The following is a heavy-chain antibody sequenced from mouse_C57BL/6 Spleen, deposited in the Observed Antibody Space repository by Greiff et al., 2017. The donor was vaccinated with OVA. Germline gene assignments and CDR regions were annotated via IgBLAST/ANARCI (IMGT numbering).Heavy chain of an antibody. CDR2: IDPETGGT. D-gene: IGHD1-1*01. V-gene: IGHV1-15*01. CDR3: TSQGGYGSSPPWFAY. Sequence: VQLQQSGAELVRPGASVTLSCKASGYTFTDYEMHWVKQTPVHGLEWIGAIDPETGGTAYNQKFNGKAILTADKSSSTAYMERRSLTSEDSAVYYCTSQGGYGSSPPWFAYWGQGTLVTVSA. J-gene: IGHJ3*01. CDR1: GYTFTDYE.